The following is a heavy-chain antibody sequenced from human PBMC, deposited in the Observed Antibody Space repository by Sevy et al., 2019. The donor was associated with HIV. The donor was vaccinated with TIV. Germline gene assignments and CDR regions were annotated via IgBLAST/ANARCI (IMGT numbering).Heavy chain of an antibody. CDR1: GYTLTELS. D-gene: IGHD3-16*02. CDR3: ATGITFGGVISYYFDY. V-gene: IGHV1-24*01. Sequence: ASVKVSCKVSGYTLTELSMHWVRQAPGKGLEWMGGFDPEDGETIYAQKFQGRVTMTEDTSTDPAYMELSSLRSEDTAVYYCATGITFGGVISYYFDYWGQGTLVTVSS. CDR2: FDPEDGET. J-gene: IGHJ4*02.